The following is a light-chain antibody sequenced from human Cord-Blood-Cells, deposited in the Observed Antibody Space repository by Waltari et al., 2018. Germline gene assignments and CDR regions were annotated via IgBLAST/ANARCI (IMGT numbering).Light chain of an antibody. J-gene: IGLJ1*01. CDR1: GSDGGCYNY. CDR2: EVS. V-gene: IGLV2-14*01. Sequence: QSALTQPAPVSGSPGQSITMSCTGTGSDGGCYNYASWYQQHPGKAPKLMIYEVSNRPSGVSNRFSGSKSGNTASLTISGLQAEDEADYYCSSYTSSSTLVFGTGTKVTVL. CDR3: SSYTSSSTLV.